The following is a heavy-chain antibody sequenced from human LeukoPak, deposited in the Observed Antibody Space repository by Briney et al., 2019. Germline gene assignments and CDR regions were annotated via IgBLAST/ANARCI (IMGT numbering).Heavy chain of an antibody. CDR2: IYDSGRI. Sequence: TLSLTCTVAGGSISSGGYFWSWIRQHPGKGLEWITYIYDSGRINYNPTLESRVTISLDTSKNQFSLKLSSVTAADTAVYYCVRAFRSNPYNWFDRWGQGTLVTVSS. CDR3: VRAFRSNPYNWFDR. V-gene: IGHV4-31*03. J-gene: IGHJ5*02. CDR1: GGSISSGGYF.